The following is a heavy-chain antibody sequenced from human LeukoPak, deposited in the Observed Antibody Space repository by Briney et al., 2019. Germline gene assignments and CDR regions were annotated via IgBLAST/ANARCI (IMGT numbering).Heavy chain of an antibody. J-gene: IGHJ5*02. Sequence: ASVKVSCKASGYAFTSYGISWVRQAPGQGLEWMGWISAYNGNSNYAQKLQGRVTMTTDTSTSTAYMEMRSLRSDDTAVYYCARLTVTTWDWFDPWSQGTLVTVSS. CDR2: ISAYNGNS. CDR1: GYAFTSYG. V-gene: IGHV1-18*01. CDR3: ARLTVTTWDWFDP. D-gene: IGHD4-17*01.